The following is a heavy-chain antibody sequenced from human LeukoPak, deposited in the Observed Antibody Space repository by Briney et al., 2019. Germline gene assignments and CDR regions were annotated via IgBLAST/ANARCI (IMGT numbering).Heavy chain of an antibody. CDR3: ARGRGRGSYLDY. D-gene: IGHD3-16*01. J-gene: IGHJ4*02. V-gene: IGHV4-39*07. CDR2: INHSGST. Sequence: SETLSLTCTVSGGSISSGGYYWSWIRQPPGKGLEWIGEINHSGSTNYNPSLKSRVTISVDTSKNQFSLKLSSVTAADTAVYYCARGRGRGSYLDYWGQGTLVTVSS. CDR1: GGSISSGGYY.